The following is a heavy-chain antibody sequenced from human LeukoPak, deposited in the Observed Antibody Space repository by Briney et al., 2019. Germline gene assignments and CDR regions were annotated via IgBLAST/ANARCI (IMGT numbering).Heavy chain of an antibody. D-gene: IGHD5-12*01. CDR2: IWYDGSNR. V-gene: IGHV3-33*01. CDR1: GFTFSSYG. J-gene: IGHJ3*02. CDR3: ARDEGGYDRADDAFDI. Sequence: PGGSLRLSCAASGFTFSSYGMHWVRQAPGKGLEWVAVIWYDGSNRYYADSVKGRFTISRDNSKNTLYLQMNSLRAEDTAVYYCARDEGGYDRADDAFDIWGQGTMVTVPS.